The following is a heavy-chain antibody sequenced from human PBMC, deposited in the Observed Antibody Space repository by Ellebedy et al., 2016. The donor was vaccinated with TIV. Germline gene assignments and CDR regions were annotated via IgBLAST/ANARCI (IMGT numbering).Heavy chain of an antibody. J-gene: IGHJ5*02. CDR2: IYPGDSDT. CDR1: GYSFTSYW. V-gene: IGHV5-51*01. Sequence: GESLKISCKGSGYSFTSYWIGWVRQMPGKGLEWMGIIYPGDSDTRYSPSFQGQVTISADKSISTAYLQWSSLKASDTAMYYCARHDLHRVVRENWFDPWGQGTLVTVSS. CDR3: ARHDLHRVVRENWFDP. D-gene: IGHD3-10*01.